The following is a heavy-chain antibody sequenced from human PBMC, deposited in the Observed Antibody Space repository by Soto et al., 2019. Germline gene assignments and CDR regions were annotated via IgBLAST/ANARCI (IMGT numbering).Heavy chain of an antibody. CDR2: ISGSGGST. CDR3: ARSGPIHYYDSSGTLHYFDY. Sequence: GGSLRLSCAASGFTFSSYAMSWVRQAPGKGLEWVSAISGSGGSTYYADSVKGRFTISRDNSKNTLYLQMNSLRSEDTAVYYCARSGPIHYYDSSGTLHYFDYWGKGTLVTVCS. D-gene: IGHD3-22*01. V-gene: IGHV3-23*01. CDR1: GFTFSSYA. J-gene: IGHJ4*02.